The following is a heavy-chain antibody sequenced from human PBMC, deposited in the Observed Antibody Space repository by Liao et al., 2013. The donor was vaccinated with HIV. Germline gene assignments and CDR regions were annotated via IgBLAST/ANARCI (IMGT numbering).Heavy chain of an antibody. Sequence: QLQVQESGPGLVKPSETLSLACTVSGGSISGKTYHWGWIRQPPGKGLEWIGSIYYSGTTYYNPSLRSRVSISIDTSNNHFSLSLLSATAADTAVYYCARDSPWWLLPRYYYMDVWGKGTTVIVSS. CDR1: GGSISGKTYH. J-gene: IGHJ6*03. V-gene: IGHV4-39*02. D-gene: IGHD2-15*01. CDR3: ARDSPWWLLPRYYYMDV. CDR2: IYYSGTT.